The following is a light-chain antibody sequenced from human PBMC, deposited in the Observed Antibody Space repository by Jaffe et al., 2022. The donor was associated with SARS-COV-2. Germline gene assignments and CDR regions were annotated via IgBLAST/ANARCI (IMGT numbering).Light chain of an antibody. CDR2: EVS. Sequence: QSALTQPASVSGSPGQSITISCTGTSSDVGGYNYVSWYQQHPGKAPKLMIYEVSNRPSGVSNRFSASKSGNTASLTISGLQAEDEADYYCSSYTSSFTRVFGGGTKLTVL. CDR3: SSYTSSFTRV. V-gene: IGLV2-14*01. CDR1: SSDVGGYNY. J-gene: IGLJ2*01.